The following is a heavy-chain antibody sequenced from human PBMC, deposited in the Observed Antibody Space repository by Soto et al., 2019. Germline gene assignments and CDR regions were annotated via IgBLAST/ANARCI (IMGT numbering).Heavy chain of an antibody. V-gene: IGHV3-48*02. D-gene: IGHD3-22*01. Sequence: EVQLVESGGGLVQPGGSLRLSCAASGFTFSSYSMNWVRQAPGKGLEWVSYISSSSTIYYADSVKGRFTISRDNAKNSLYLQMNSLRDEDTAVYYCARVWDYYDSSGYYSPTDYWGQGTLVTVSS. J-gene: IGHJ4*02. CDR3: ARVWDYYDSSGYYSPTDY. CDR1: GFTFSSYS. CDR2: ISSSSTI.